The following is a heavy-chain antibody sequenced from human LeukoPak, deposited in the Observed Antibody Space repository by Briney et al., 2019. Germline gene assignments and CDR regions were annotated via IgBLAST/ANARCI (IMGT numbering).Heavy chain of an antibody. V-gene: IGHV3-66*01. J-gene: IGHJ6*02. D-gene: IGHD4-17*01. Sequence: PGGSLRLSCAASGLTVSSNYMSWVRQAPGKGLEWVSVIYSGGSTYYADSVKGRFTISRDNSKNTLYLQMNSLRAEDTAVYYCARELATVTNRYYYYYYGMDVWGQGTTVTVSS. CDR3: ARELATVTNRYYYYYYGMDV. CDR1: GLTVSSNY. CDR2: IYSGGST.